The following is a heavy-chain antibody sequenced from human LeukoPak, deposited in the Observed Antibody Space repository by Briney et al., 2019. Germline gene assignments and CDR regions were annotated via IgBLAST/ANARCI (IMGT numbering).Heavy chain of an antibody. V-gene: IGHV4-30-4*08. CDR1: GGSISSGDYY. CDR2: IYYSGST. D-gene: IGHD3-3*01. J-gene: IGHJ4*02. Sequence: SETLSLTCTVSGGSISSGDYYWSWIRQPPGKGLEWIGYIYYSGSTYYNPSPKSRVTISVDTSKNQFSLKLSSVTAADTAVYYCATDPITIFGVAGVGYWGQGTLVTVSS. CDR3: ATDPITIFGVAGVGY.